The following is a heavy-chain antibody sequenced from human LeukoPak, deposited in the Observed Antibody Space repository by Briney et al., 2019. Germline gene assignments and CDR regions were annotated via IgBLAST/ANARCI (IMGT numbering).Heavy chain of an antibody. Sequence: GASVKVSCKASGGTFSSYAISWVRQAPGQGLEWMGRIIPIFGTANYAQKFQGRVTITTDESTSTAYMELSSLRSEDTAAYYCARGYCSSTSCYEGGYFDYWGQGTQVTVSS. V-gene: IGHV1-69*05. CDR1: GGTFSSYA. J-gene: IGHJ4*02. D-gene: IGHD2-2*01. CDR3: ARGYCSSTSCYEGGYFDY. CDR2: IIPIFGTA.